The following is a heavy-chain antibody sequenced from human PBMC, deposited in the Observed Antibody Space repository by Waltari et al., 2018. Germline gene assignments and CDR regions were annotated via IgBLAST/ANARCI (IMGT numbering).Heavy chain of an antibody. V-gene: IGHV3-21*06. Sequence: EVQLVESGGGLVKPGGSLRLSCVASGFTFRSYTLNWVRQAPGKGLEWVSSIISTGNSIYYADSVKGRFTVSRDNAKNSMYLQMNSLRAEDTAVYFCATDYYDSGAYYLYFDYWGQGIRVTVSS. D-gene: IGHD3-22*01. CDR3: ATDYYDSGAYYLYFDY. CDR2: IISTGNSI. CDR1: GFTFRSYT. J-gene: IGHJ4*02.